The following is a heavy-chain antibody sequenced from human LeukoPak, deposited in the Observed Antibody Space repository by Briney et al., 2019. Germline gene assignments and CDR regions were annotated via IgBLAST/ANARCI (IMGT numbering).Heavy chain of an antibody. V-gene: IGHV3-33*01. Sequence: GGSLRLSCAASGFTFSSYGMHWVRQAPGKGLEWVAVIWYDGNNKYYADFVKGRFTISRDNSKNTLCLQLNSLRAEDTAVYNCARDRGSREDGMDVWGQGTTVTVSS. D-gene: IGHD1-26*01. CDR3: ARDRGSREDGMDV. CDR2: IWYDGNNK. J-gene: IGHJ6*02. CDR1: GFTFSSYG.